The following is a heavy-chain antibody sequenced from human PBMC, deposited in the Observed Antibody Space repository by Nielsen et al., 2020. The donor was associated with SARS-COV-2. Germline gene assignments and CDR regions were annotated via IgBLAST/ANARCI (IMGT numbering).Heavy chain of an antibody. V-gene: IGHV4-59*08. CDR2: IHHSRAT. CDR3: ARPLDT. Sequence: SETLSLTCTLSGGSISNYYWSWIRHPQGKGLEWLGFIHHSRATTYNPSPESRVTMSVATSKNQFSLKLRSVTVADTAVYYCARPLDTWGHGTMVTVSS. CDR1: GGSISNYY. J-gene: IGHJ3*01.